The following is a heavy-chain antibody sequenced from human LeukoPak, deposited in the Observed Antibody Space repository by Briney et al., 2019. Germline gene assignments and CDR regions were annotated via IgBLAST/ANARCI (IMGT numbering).Heavy chain of an antibody. CDR2: ITGDGSST. CDR1: GFTFSGYW. J-gene: IGHJ2*01. Sequence: GGSLRLSCAASGFTFSGYWMHWVRQVPGKGLVWVSRITGDGSSTTYADSVKGQFTISSDNAKNTVFLQMISLRAEDTAVYYCARDTGWYFDLWGRGTLVTVSS. D-gene: IGHD4-17*01. CDR3: ARDTGWYFDL. V-gene: IGHV3-74*01.